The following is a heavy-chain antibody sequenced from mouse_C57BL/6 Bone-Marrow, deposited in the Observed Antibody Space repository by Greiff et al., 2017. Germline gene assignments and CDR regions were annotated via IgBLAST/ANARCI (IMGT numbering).Heavy chain of an antibody. J-gene: IGHJ3*01. CDR1: GYTFTDHI. CDR2: IYPVSGET. CDR3: Y. V-gene: IGHV1-11*01. Sequence: VQLQESGAELASPGASVTLSCKASGYTFTDHIMNWVKKRPGQGLEWIGRIYPVSGETNYNQEFMGKATFSVDRSSSTVYMVLNSLTSEDLILRVAYWGQGTLVTVSA. D-gene: IGHD1-1*01.